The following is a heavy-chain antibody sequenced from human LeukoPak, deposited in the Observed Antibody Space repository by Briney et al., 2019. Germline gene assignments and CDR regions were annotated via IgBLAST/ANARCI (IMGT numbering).Heavy chain of an antibody. CDR2: IYYSGST. CDR3: ARDSPYYYDSSGYYPRWYFDY. Sequence: SETLSLTCTVSGGSISSGDCYWSWIRQPPGKGLEWIGYIYYSGSTYYNPSLKSRVTISVDTSKNQFSLKLSSVSAADTAVYYCARDSPYYYDSSGYYPRWYFDYWGQGTLVTVSS. V-gene: IGHV4-30-4*01. D-gene: IGHD3-22*01. CDR1: GGSISSGDCY. J-gene: IGHJ4*02.